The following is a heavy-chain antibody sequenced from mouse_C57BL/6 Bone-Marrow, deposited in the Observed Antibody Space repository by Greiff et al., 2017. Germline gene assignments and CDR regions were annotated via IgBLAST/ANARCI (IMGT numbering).Heavy chain of an antibody. CDR1: GYTFTSYW. CDR2: IHPNSGST. V-gene: IGHV1-64*01. CDR3: ARRGYGNYEGYFEY. J-gene: IGHJ2*01. Sequence: QVQLQQPGAELVKPGASVKLSCKASGYTFTSYWMHWVKQRPGQGLEWIGMIHPNSGSTNYNEKFKSKATLTVDKSSSQAYMQLSSLTSEDSAVYYCARRGYGNYEGYFEYWGQGTTLTVSS. D-gene: IGHD2-10*02.